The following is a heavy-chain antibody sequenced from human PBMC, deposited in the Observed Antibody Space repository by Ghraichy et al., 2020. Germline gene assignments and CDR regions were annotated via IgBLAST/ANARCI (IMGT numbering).Heavy chain of an antibody. CDR2: ISDSSLSI. CDR3: TSSRYSSR. V-gene: IGHV3-48*02. D-gene: IGHD6-19*01. J-gene: IGHJ4*02. Sequence: GSLRLSCAASGFTFSSYSMNWVRQAPGKGLEWVSYISDSSLSIYYADSVKGRFTISRDNAKNSLYLQINSLRDEDTAVYYCTSSRYSSRWGQGTLVTVSS. CDR1: GFTFSSYS.